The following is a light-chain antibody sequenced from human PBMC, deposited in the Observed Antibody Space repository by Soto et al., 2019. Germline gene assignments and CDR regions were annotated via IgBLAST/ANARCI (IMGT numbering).Light chain of an antibody. V-gene: IGLV2-11*01. CDR2: DVS. J-gene: IGLJ2*01. CDR3: CSYAGTYTLV. Sequence: QSALTQPRSVSGSPGQSVTISCTGTSSDVGGYNYVSWYQQHPGKATKLMIYDVSERPSGVPDRFSGSKSGNTASLTISGLQAADEADYYCCSYAGTYTLVFGGGTKLTVL. CDR1: SSDVGGYNY.